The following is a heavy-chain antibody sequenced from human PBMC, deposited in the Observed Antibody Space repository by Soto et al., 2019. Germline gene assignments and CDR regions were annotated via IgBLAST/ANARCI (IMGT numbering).Heavy chain of an antibody. CDR2: TSYDGSNN. Sequence: QVQLVESGGGVVQPGTSLRLSCVGSGVTFRSYVIHWVRQAPGKGLEWVALTSYDGSNNFYGDSVKGRFTISRDNSRNTVELQMDSLILEDTALYYCAQWGTTGGLDVWGQGTLVSVSS. V-gene: IGHV3-33*05. D-gene: IGHD3-16*01. J-gene: IGHJ4*02. CDR1: GVTFRSYV. CDR3: AQWGTTGGLDV.